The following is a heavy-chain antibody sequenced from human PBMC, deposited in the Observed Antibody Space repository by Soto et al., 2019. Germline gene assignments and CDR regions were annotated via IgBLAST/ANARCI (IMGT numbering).Heavy chain of an antibody. J-gene: IGHJ6*02. D-gene: IGHD3-3*01. V-gene: IGHV4-39*01. CDR3: ARLKGRVTIFEVVLYGMDV. Sequence: SETLSLPCTVSGGSLNSSSYYWGWIRQPPGKGLEWIGSVYYSGSTYYNPSLKSRVTISVDTSKNQFSLKLSSVTAADTAVYYCARLKGRVTIFEVVLYGMDVWGQGTTVTGSS. CDR2: VYYSGST. CDR1: GGSLNSSSYY.